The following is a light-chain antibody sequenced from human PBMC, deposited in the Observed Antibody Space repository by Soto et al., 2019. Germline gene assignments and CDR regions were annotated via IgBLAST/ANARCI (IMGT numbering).Light chain of an antibody. V-gene: IGLV2-14*01. J-gene: IGLJ2*01. CDR2: DVS. CDR3: SSYTSSSTVV. Sequence: QSVLTQPASVSGSPGQSITISCTGTSSDVGGYNYVSWYQQHPGEAAKLMIYDVSNRPSGVSNRFSGSKSGNTASLTISGLQAEDEADYYCSSYTSSSTVVFGGGTQLSVL. CDR1: SSDVGGYNY.